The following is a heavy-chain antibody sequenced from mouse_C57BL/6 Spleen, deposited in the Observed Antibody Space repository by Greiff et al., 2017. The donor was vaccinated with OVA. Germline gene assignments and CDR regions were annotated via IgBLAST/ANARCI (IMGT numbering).Heavy chain of an antibody. D-gene: IGHD4-1*01. Sequence: ESGPGLVKPSQSLSLTCSVTGYSITSGYYWNWIRQFPGNKLEWMGYISYDGSNNYNPSLKNRISITRDTSKNQFFLKLNSVTTEDTATYDCAREGGTRAMDYWGQGTSVTVSS. CDR1: GYSITSGYY. V-gene: IGHV3-6*01. J-gene: IGHJ4*01. CDR3: AREGGTRAMDY. CDR2: ISYDGSN.